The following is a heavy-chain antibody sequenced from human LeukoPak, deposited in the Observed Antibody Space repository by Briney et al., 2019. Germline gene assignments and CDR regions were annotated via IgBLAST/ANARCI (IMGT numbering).Heavy chain of an antibody. Sequence: PSETLSLTCTVSVYSINNGYYWGWVRQPPGKGLEWIGSIYHSGSAYYNPSLKSRVTISVDTSKNQFSLKLSSVTAADTAVYYCARDNPLDYRSSWMSAMVLRDYYYYMDVWGKGTTVTISS. CDR2: IYHSGSA. D-gene: IGHD6-13*01. J-gene: IGHJ6*03. CDR1: VYSINNGYY. CDR3: ARDNPLDYRSSWMSAMVLRDYYYYMDV. V-gene: IGHV4-38-2*02.